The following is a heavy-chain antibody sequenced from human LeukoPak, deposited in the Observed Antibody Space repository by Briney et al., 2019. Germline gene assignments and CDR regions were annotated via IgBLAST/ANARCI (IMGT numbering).Heavy chain of an antibody. Sequence: PSETLSLTCTVSGGSISSYYWSWIRQPPGKGLEWIGYIYYSGSTNYNPSLKSRVTISVDTSKNQFSLKLSSVTAADTAAYYCARAPPVITIFGVVIKAFDYWGQGTLVTVSS. V-gene: IGHV4-59*01. D-gene: IGHD3-3*01. CDR1: GGSISSYY. CDR2: IYYSGST. J-gene: IGHJ4*02. CDR3: ARAPPVITIFGVVIKAFDY.